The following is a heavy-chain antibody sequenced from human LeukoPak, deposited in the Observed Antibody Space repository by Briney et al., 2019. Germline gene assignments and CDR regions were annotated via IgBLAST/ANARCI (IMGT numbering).Heavy chain of an antibody. Sequence: SVKVSCKASGGTFSSYAISWVRQAPGQGLEWMGGSIPIFGTANYAQKFQGRVTITADKSTSTAYMELSSLRSEDTAVYYCARGSSGWYGRAFDIWGQGTMVTVSS. CDR1: GGTFSSYA. D-gene: IGHD6-19*01. CDR2: SIPIFGTA. V-gene: IGHV1-69*06. CDR3: ARGSSGWYGRAFDI. J-gene: IGHJ3*02.